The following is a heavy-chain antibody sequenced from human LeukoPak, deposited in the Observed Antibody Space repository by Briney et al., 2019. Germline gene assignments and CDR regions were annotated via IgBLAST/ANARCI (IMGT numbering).Heavy chain of an antibody. V-gene: IGHV3-23*01. CDR2: ISVSGGST. D-gene: IGHD1-7*01. CDR3: AKAKYITGTTLGFDY. Sequence: GGSLRPSCAASGFTFSTYAMNWVRQAPGKGLEWVSAISVSGGSTYYADSVKGRFTISRDNSKNTLYLQMNSLRAEDTAVYYCAKAKYITGTTLGFDYWGQGTLVTVSS. J-gene: IGHJ4*02. CDR1: GFTFSTYA.